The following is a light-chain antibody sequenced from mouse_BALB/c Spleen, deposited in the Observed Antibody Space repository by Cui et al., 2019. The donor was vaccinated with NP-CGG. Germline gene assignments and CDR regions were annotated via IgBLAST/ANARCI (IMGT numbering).Light chain of an antibody. V-gene: IGLV1*01. CDR1: TGAVTTSNY. CDR3: ALWYSNHWV. Sequence: AVVTQESALPTSPGETVTPTCCSSTGAVTTSNYANWVQEKPDHLFTGLIGGTNNRAPGVPARFSGSLIGDKAALTITGAQTEDEAIYFCALWYSNHWVFGGGTKLTVL. J-gene: IGLJ1*01. CDR2: GTN.